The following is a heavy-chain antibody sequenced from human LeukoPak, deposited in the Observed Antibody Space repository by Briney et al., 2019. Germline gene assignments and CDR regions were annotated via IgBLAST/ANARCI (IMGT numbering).Heavy chain of an antibody. V-gene: IGHV4-39*07. CDR2: IYYSGST. J-gene: IGHJ2*01. Sequence: PSETLSLTCTVSGGSISSSSYYWGWIRQPPGKGLEWIGSIYYSGSTYYNPSLKSRVTISVDTSKNQFSLKLSSVTAADTAVYYCAREGLAAAGESYYWYFDLWGRGTLVTVSS. CDR3: AREGLAAAGESYYWYFDL. CDR1: GGSISSSSYY. D-gene: IGHD6-13*01.